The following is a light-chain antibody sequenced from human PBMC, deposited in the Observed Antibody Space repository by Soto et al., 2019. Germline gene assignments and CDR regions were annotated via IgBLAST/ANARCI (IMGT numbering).Light chain of an antibody. Sequence: DILLTQSPSTLSASVGDRVTICCRASQSINKWLAWYQHKPGKAPNLLIYEVSTLHSGVPSRFSGSGSGTEFTLTISSLRPDDFATYYCQHYSGDRATFGQGTKVDI. V-gene: IGKV1-5*03. J-gene: IGKJ1*01. CDR2: EVS. CDR1: QSINKW. CDR3: QHYSGDRAT.